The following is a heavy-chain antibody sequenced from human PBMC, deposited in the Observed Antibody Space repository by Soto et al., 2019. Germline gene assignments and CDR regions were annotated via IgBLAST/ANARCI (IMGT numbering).Heavy chain of an antibody. CDR2: INPSGGST. CDR1: GYTFTSYY. D-gene: IGHD3-22*01. J-gene: IGHJ3*02. V-gene: IGHV1-46*01. Sequence: GASVKVSCKASGYTFTSYYMHWVRQAPGQGLEWMGIINPSGGSTSYAQKFQGRVTMTRDTSTSTVYMELSSLRSEDTAVYYCARDCPKFSDYYDSSGYYVPGRDEAFDIWGQGTMVTVSS. CDR3: ARDCPKFSDYYDSSGYYVPGRDEAFDI.